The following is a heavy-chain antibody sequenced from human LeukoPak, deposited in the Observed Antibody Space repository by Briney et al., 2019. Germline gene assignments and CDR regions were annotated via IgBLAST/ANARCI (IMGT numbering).Heavy chain of an antibody. CDR1: GFTFSSFW. CDR3: ARYGDLDY. V-gene: IGHV3-7*01. Sequence: GGSLRLSCAASGFTFSSFWMSWVRQAPGKGLEWVANINQDGSGKYFVDSVKGRFTISRDNAKNSLYLQMNSLRAEDTAVYYCARYGDLDYWGQGTLVTVSS. J-gene: IGHJ4*02. CDR2: INQDGSGK. D-gene: IGHD7-27*01.